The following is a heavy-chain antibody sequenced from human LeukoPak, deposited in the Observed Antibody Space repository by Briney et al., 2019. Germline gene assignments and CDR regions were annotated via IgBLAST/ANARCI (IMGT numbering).Heavy chain of an antibody. CDR3: ARGSPDCSGGSCYSNAFDI. V-gene: IGHV4-34*01. CDR1: GGSFSGYY. D-gene: IGHD2-15*01. CDR2: INHSGST. Sequence: SETLSLTCAVYGGSFSGYYWSWIRQPPGKGLEWIGEINHSGSTNYNPSPKSRVTISVDTSKNQFSLKLSSVTAADTAVYYCARGSPDCSGGSCYSNAFDIWGQGTMVTVSS. J-gene: IGHJ3*02.